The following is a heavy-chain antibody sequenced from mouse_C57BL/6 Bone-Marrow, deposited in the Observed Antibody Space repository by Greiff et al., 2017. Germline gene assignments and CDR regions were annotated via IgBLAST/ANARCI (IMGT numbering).Heavy chain of an antibody. V-gene: IGHV14-2*01. D-gene: IGHD1-1*01. J-gene: IGHJ2*01. Sequence: DVQLQESGAELVKPGASVKLSCTASGFNIKDYYIHWVKQRTEQGLEWIGRIDPEDGETKYAPKFPDKATITADTSSNTAYLQLSSLTSEDTAVYYCTRSLIYYGTNYWGQGTTLTVSS. CDR2: IDPEDGET. CDR3: TRSLIYYGTNY. CDR1: GFNIKDYY.